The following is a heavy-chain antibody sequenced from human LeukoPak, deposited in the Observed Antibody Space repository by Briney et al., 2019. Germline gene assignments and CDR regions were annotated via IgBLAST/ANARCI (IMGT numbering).Heavy chain of an antibody. CDR3: ARAFAGVVQGVILH. Sequence: GASVKVSCKASGYTFTGYYMHWVRQAPGQGLEWMGWINPNSGGTNYAQKFQGRVTMTRDTSISTAYMELSRLRSDDTAVYYCARAFAGVVQGVILHWGQGTLVTVSS. V-gene: IGHV1-2*02. CDR1: GYTFTGYY. J-gene: IGHJ1*01. D-gene: IGHD3-10*01. CDR2: INPNSGGT.